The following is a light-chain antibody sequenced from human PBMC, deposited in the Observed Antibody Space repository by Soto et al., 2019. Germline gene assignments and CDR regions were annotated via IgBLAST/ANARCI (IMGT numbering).Light chain of an antibody. J-gene: IGKJ2*01. CDR2: GAS. CDR3: QQYNDWPRYT. V-gene: IGKV3-15*01. Sequence: EIVMTQSPDTLSVSPGERVTLSCRASQSVSANLALYRQKPGQSPRLLIYGASARVTGVPDRFTGSGSGTEFTLTISSLQSEDFAVYYCQQYNDWPRYTFGQGTKLEIK. CDR1: QSVSAN.